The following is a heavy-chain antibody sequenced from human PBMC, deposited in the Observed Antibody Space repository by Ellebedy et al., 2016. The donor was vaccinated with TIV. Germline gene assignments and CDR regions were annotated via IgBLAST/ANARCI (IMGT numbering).Heavy chain of an antibody. CDR1: GGSFSGYY. D-gene: IGHD4-17*01. CDR3: ARGGRMTTVTTGGGMDV. CDR2: INHSGST. J-gene: IGHJ6*02. Sequence: MPSETLSLTCAVYGGSFSGYYWSWIRQPPGKGLEWIGEINHSGSTNYNPSLKSRVTISVDTSKNQFSLKLSSVTAADTAVHYCARGGRMTTVTTGGGMDVWGQGTTVTVSS. V-gene: IGHV4-34*01.